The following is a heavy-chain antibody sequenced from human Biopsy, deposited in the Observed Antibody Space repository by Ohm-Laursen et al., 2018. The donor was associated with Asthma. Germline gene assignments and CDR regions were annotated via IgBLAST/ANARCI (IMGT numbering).Heavy chain of an antibody. CDR1: GGTFNTYV. D-gene: IGHD2-2*01. CDR3: ARKAGSCISRTCYSLDF. CDR2: INSVFGTT. Sequence: SVKVSCKSLGGTFNTYVIGWVPQAPGQGLEWMGGINSVFGTTTYPQKFPDRVTITADDSTSTVYMELSSLRSEDTAVYYCARKAGSCISRTCYSLDFWGQGTLVTVSS. J-gene: IGHJ4*02. V-gene: IGHV1-69*13.